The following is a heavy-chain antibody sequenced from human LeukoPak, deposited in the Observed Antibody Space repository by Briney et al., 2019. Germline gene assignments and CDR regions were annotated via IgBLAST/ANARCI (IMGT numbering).Heavy chain of an antibody. CDR3: VTSLLRFFPFGY. V-gene: IGHV1-69*13. CDR2: ITPIFGTA. CDR1: GGTFSSYA. D-gene: IGHD3-3*01. J-gene: IGHJ4*02. Sequence: SVKVSCKASGGTFSSYAISWVRQAPGQGLEWMGGITPIFGTANYAQKFQGRVTITADESTSTAYMELSSLRSEDTAVYYCVTSLLRFFPFGYWGQGTLVTVSS.